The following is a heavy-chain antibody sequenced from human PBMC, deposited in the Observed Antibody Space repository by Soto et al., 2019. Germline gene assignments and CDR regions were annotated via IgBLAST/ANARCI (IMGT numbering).Heavy chain of an antibody. CDR1: GGTFSSYA. Sequence: SVKVSCKXSGGTFSSYAISWVRQAPGQGLEWMGGIIPIFGTANYAQKFQGRVTVTADESTSTAYMELSSLRSEDTAVYYCARDDGIVVVPAAYAGWFDPWGQGTLVTVSS. CDR2: IIPIFGTA. V-gene: IGHV1-69*13. D-gene: IGHD2-2*01. J-gene: IGHJ5*02. CDR3: ARDDGIVVVPAAYAGWFDP.